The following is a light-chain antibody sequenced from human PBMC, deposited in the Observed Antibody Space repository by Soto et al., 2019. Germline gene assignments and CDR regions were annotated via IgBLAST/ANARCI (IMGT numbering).Light chain of an antibody. CDR3: QQRRNWPIT. CDR2: DAS. J-gene: IGKJ5*01. Sequence: SPATLSLSPGERATLSCRSSQSLTTYLAWYQQKAGQAPRLLIYDASNRATGIPARFSGSGSGTDFTLTISSLEPEDFAVYYCQQRRNWPITFGQGTRLEIK. V-gene: IGKV3-11*01. CDR1: QSLTTY.